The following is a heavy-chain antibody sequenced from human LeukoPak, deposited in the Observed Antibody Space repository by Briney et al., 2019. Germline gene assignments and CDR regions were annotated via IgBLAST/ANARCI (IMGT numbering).Heavy chain of an antibody. CDR2: ISWNSGSI. D-gene: IGHD3-9*01. J-gene: IGHJ4*02. CDR1: GFTFDDYA. Sequence: GGSLRLSCAASGFTFDDYAMHWVRQAPGKGLEWVSGISWNSGSIGYADSVKGRFTISRDNAKNSLYLQMNSLRAEDTALYYCAKDQTGDYDILTGSPVLGYWGQGTLVTVSS. CDR3: AKDQTGDYDILTGSPVLGY. V-gene: IGHV3-9*01.